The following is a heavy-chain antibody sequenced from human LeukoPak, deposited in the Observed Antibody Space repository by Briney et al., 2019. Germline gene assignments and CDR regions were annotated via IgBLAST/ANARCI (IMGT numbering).Heavy chain of an antibody. D-gene: IGHD2-2*02. CDR3: ARSDGVRVVPAAILPFFVRTFDY. CDR1: GFTFSSYA. CDR2: ISYDGSNK. V-gene: IGHV3-30*01. J-gene: IGHJ4*02. Sequence: GGSLRLSCAASGFTFSSYAMHWIRQAPGKGLEWVAVISYDGSNKYYADSVKGRFTISRDNSKNTLYLQMNSLRAEDTAVYYCARSDGVRVVPAAILPFFVRTFDYWGQGTLVTVSS.